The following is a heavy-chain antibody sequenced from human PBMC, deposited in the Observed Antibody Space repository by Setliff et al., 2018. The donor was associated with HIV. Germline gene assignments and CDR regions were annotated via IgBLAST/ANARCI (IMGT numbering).Heavy chain of an antibody. CDR2: LTPHSGDT. J-gene: IGHJ5*02. CDR3: ARGWGLWFGQLSILPLDP. Sequence: ASVKVSCKASGYTFLNYDINWLRQAPGQGLEWMGRLTPHSGDTISADRFQGRLVMTTNTSTTTAFMELSSLRSDDTGLYFCARGWGLWFGQLSILPLDPWGQGTLVTVSS. V-gene: IGHV1-8*01. CDR1: GYTFLNYD. D-gene: IGHD3-10*01.